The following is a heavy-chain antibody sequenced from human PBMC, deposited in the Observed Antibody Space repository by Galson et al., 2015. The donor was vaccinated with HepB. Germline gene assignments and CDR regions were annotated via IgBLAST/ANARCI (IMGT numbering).Heavy chain of an antibody. V-gene: IGHV4-34*01. J-gene: IGHJ4*02. CDR1: GGSFSGDY. CDR2: IHHSGSS. D-gene: IGHD2-15*01. CDR3: ARSYCSGGSCYSHFDY. Sequence: ETLSLTCAVYGGSFSGDYWTWIRQSPGKGLEWIGEIHHSGSSNYNPSLKGRVTTSLDTSKNRFFLKLSSVTAADTAVYYCARSYCSGGSCYSHFDYWGQGTLVTVSS.